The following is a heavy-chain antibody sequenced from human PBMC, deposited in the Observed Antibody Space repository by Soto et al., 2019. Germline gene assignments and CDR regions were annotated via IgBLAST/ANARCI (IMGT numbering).Heavy chain of an antibody. D-gene: IGHD2-2*01. CDR3: ASFIVVVPAATKKYYYYGMDV. Sequence: GGSLRLSCAASGFTFSSYSMNWVRQAPGKGLEWVSSISSSSSYIYYADSVKGRFTISRDNAKNSLYLQMNSLRAEDTAVYYCASFIVVVPAATKKYYYYGMDVWGQGTTVTVS. CDR1: GFTFSSYS. J-gene: IGHJ6*02. V-gene: IGHV3-21*01. CDR2: ISSSSSYI.